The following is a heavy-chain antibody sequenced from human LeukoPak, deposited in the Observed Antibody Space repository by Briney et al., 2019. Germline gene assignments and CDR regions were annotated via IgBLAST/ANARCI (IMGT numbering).Heavy chain of an antibody. Sequence: GGSLRLSCAASGFTFSNYAMNWVRQAPGKGLEWVSAISGSGGNTYYAGSVKGRFTISRDNSKNTLFLQMYSLRAEDTAVYYCARAGALRPDYWRQGSMVSVSS. V-gene: IGHV3-23*01. CDR1: GFTFSNYA. J-gene: IGHJ4*02. CDR2: ISGSGGNT. CDR3: ARAGALRPDY.